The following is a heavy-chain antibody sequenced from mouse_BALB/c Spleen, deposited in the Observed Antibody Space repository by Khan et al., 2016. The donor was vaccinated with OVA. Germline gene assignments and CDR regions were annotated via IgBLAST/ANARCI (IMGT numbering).Heavy chain of an antibody. CDR2: INPNTGNT. Sequence: EVQLVESGPDLVKPGASVKMSCKASGYSFTAYYINWVKLSRGQSLESIGRINPNTGNTHYNQKFKDKATLIVDKSSNTAYMELRCLTSEDSADYYWARGYDFFAYWGQGTLVTVSA. V-gene: IGHV1-26*01. CDR1: GYSFTAYY. J-gene: IGHJ3*01. D-gene: IGHD2-2*01. CDR3: ARGYDFFAY.